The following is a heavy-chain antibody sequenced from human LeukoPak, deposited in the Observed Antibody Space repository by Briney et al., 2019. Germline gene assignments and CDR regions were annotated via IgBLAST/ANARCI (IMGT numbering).Heavy chain of an antibody. CDR1: GGSFSGYY. Sequence: KASETLSLTCAVYGGSFSGYYWSWIRHPPGKGLEWIGEINHSGSTNYKASLKRRVTISVDTSKNQLSLKRSSVTAADTAVYYCARGRAVALWGQGTLVTVSS. CDR3: ARGRAVAL. CDR2: INHSGST. V-gene: IGHV4-34*01. J-gene: IGHJ4*02. D-gene: IGHD6-19*01.